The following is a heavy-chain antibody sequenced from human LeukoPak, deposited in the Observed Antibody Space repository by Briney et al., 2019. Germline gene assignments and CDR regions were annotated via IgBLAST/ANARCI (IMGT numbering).Heavy chain of an antibody. CDR2: ISAYNGNT. Sequence: GASVKVSCKASVYTFTSYGISWVRQAPGQGLEWMGWISAYNGNTNYAQKLQGRVTMTTDTSTSTAYMELRSLRSDDTAVYYCAREKPPEYSSLLLHTYFYYMDVWGKGTTVTVSS. CDR1: VYTFTSYG. V-gene: IGHV1-18*01. CDR3: AREKPPEYSSLLLHTYFYYMDV. J-gene: IGHJ6*03. D-gene: IGHD6-6*01.